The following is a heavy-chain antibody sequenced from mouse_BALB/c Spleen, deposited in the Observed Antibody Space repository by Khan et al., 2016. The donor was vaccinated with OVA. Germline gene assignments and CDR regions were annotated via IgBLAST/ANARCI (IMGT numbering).Heavy chain of an antibody. CDR2: ISRGGFT. Sequence: EVELVESGGGLVKPGGSLKLSCAASGFTFSSFAMSWVRHTPETRLEWVASISRGGFTYYPDNLKGRFTISRDNDRDILYHQMSSLWSEDTAIYYCAECLFLYYFDYWGQGTTLTVSS. CDR3: AECLFLYYFDY. D-gene: IGHD6-1*01. J-gene: IGHJ2*01. CDR1: GFTFSSFA. V-gene: IGHV5-6-5*01.